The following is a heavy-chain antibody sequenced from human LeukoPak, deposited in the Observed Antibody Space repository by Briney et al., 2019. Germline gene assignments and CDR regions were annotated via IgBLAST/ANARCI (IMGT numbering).Heavy chain of an antibody. Sequence: SETLSLTCTVSGGSITVYYWSWIRQPPGKGLEWIGYIYNIGSTNYNPSLKSRVTISVDRSQNQVSLNLSSVTAAATAVYYGARLISGVAGTYFDYWGQGTLVTVSS. CDR1: GGSITVYY. CDR3: ARLISGVAGTYFDY. J-gene: IGHJ4*02. CDR2: IYNIGST. D-gene: IGHD6-19*01. V-gene: IGHV4-59*01.